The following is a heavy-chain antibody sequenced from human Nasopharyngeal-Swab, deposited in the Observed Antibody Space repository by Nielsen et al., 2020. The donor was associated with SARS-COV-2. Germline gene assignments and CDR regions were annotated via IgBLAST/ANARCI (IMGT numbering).Heavy chain of an antibody. V-gene: IGHV4-34*01. Sequence: GSLRLSCAVYGGSFSDYYWSWIRQPPGKGLEWIGEINHSGSTNYSPSLKSRVTISAHTSKNQVSLKLSSVTAAETAVYYCARRPYSHSAGCHYHMDVWGTGTTVTVSS. CDR3: ARRPYSHSAGCHYHMDV. CDR2: INHSGST. D-gene: IGHD4-11*01. CDR1: GGSFSDYY. J-gene: IGHJ6*03.